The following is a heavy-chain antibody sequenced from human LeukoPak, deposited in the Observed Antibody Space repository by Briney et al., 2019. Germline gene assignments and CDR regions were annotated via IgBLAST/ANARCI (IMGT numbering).Heavy chain of an antibody. J-gene: IGHJ4*02. D-gene: IGHD6-19*01. CDR1: GFTFSSYG. CDR3: AKERRRQWLVCGKDY. Sequence: GGSLRLSCAASGFTFSSYGMHWVRQAPGKGLEWVAVISYDGSNKYYADSVKGRFTISRDNSKNTLYLQMNSLRAEDTAVYYCAKERRRQWLVCGKDYWGQGTLVTVSS. CDR2: ISYDGSNK. V-gene: IGHV3-30*18.